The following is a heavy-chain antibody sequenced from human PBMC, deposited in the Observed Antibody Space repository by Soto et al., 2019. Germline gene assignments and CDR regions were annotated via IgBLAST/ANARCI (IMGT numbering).Heavy chain of an antibody. J-gene: IGHJ6*03. CDR1: GFTFSSYA. CDR3: AKGIKGEEDYYMDV. CDR2: ISGSGGST. V-gene: IGHV3-23*01. Sequence: GGSLRLSCAASGFTFSSYAMSWVRQAPGKGLEWVSAISGSGGSTYYADPVKGRFTISRDNSKNALYLQMNSLRAEDTAVYYCAKGIKGEEDYYMDVWGKGTTVTVSS. D-gene: IGHD3-16*01.